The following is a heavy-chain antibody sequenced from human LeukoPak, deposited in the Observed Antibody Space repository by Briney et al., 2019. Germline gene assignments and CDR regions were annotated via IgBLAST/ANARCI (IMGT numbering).Heavy chain of an antibody. CDR2: LNHSGSA. CDR1: DYSIRSGYY. Sequence: SETLSLTCDVSDYSIRSGYYWGWVRQPPGKGLEWIGSLNHSGSAYYSPSLKSRVTISLDTSNNELSLRLSSVTAADTAIYYCARQNIVVVVAATPGAFDIWGQGTLVTVSS. D-gene: IGHD2-15*01. CDR3: ARQNIVVVVAATPGAFDI. J-gene: IGHJ3*02. V-gene: IGHV4-38-2*01.